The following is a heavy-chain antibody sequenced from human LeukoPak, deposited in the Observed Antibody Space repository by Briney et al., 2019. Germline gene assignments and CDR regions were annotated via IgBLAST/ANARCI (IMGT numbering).Heavy chain of an antibody. CDR3: ATYYYASGSSD. J-gene: IGHJ4*02. V-gene: IGHV3-11*03. CDR1: GFIFSDYS. CDR2: ISTHSTYT. Sequence: GGSLRLSCAASGFIFSDYSMSWIRQAPGEGLEWVSYISTHSTYTHYADSVRGRFTISRDNAKNSLYLQMNSLRAEDTAVYYCATYYYASGSSDWGQGTPVTVSS. D-gene: IGHD3-10*01.